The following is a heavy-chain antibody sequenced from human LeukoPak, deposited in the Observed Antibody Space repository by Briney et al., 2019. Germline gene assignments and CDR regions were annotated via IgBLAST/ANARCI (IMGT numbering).Heavy chain of an antibody. CDR2: IYPGDSDT. Sequence: GESLKISCRGSGYSFTNYWIGWVRQMPGKGLEWMGIIYPGDSDTRYSPSFQGQVTISADKSISTAYLQWSSLKASDTAMYYCARRLKYYYGLGSYSSFYFDYWGQGTLVTVSS. CDR1: GYSFTNYW. V-gene: IGHV5-51*01. J-gene: IGHJ4*02. CDR3: ARRLKYYYGLGSYSSFYFDY. D-gene: IGHD3-10*01.